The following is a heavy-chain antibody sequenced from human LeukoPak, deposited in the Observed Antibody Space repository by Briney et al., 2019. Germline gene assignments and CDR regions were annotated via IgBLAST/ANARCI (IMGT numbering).Heavy chain of an antibody. V-gene: IGHV3-9*01. CDR1: GFTFDDYA. CDR3: ARDPTKEDWFDP. CDR2: ISWNSGSI. Sequence: GRSLRLSCAASGFTFDDYAMHWVRQAPGKGLEWVSGISWNSGSIGYADSVKGRFTISRDNAKNSLYLQMNSLRAEDTAVYYCARDPTKEDWFDPWGQGTLVTVSS. J-gene: IGHJ5*02.